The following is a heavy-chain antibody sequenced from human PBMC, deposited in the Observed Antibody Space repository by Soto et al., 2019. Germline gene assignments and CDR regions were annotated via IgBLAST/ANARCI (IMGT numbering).Heavy chain of an antibody. Sequence: SETLSLTCAVSGGSISGSYYYWGWLRQSLGRGPEWIGSVFYTGFTSYNPSLESRVSVSVDTSKNQFSLKVSAVTAAATAVYYCASSQKGYNWNYFDHWGQGALVTVSS. CDR3: ASSQKGYNWNYFDH. CDR1: GGSISGSYYY. D-gene: IGHD1-20*01. CDR2: VFYTGFT. J-gene: IGHJ4*02. V-gene: IGHV4-39*01.